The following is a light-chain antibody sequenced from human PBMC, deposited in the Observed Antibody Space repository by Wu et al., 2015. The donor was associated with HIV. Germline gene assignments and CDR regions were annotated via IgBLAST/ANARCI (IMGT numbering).Light chain of an antibody. J-gene: IGKJ1*01. CDR2: GAS. Sequence: EIVMTLSPATLSVSPGERATLSCRASQSVNNNLAWYQQKPGQAPRLLIYGASTRATGFPARFSGSGSGTEFTLTISSMQSEDFAVYYCQQYNNWPRTFGQGTKVEMK. CDR1: QSVNNN. CDR3: QQYNNWPRT. V-gene: IGKV3-15*01.